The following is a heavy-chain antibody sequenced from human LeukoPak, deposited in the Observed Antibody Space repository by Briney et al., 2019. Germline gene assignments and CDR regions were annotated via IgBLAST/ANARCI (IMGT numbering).Heavy chain of an antibody. CDR1: GGSISRYH. CDR2: IYDSGVT. D-gene: IGHD6-13*01. V-gene: IGHV4-59*01. CDR3: ARLIPPGIGYYHYPYMDV. Sequence: PSETLSLTCTVSGGSISRYHWTWIRQTPGKGLEWIAYIYDSGVTNYNPSLKRRVTISVDTSKNQFSLKVRSVTAADTAVYYCARLIPPGIGYYHYPYMDVWGKGTTVTISS. J-gene: IGHJ6*03.